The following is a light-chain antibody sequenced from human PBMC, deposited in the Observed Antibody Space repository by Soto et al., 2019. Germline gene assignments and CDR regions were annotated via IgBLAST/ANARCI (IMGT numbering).Light chain of an antibody. J-gene: IGLJ3*02. Sequence: QSALXXPASVTGSPXQXXTXXXXXXXXDVDYNRVSWYQQYPGTAPKLMINEVTNRPSGVSDRFSGSRSGNTASLTISGLQPEDEADYYCSSYTIRRSWVFGGGTKLTVL. CDR1: XXDVDYNR. V-gene: IGLV2-14*01. CDR3: SSYTIRRSWV. CDR2: EVT.